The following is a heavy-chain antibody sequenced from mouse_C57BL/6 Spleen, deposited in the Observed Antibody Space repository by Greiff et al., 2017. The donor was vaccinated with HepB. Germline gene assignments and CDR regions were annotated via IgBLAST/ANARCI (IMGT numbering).Heavy chain of an antibody. J-gene: IGHJ4*01. CDR3: TTGPVSSNGTNNTRNS. D-gene: IGHD1-1*01. Sequence: VQLKESGAELVRPGASVKLSCTASGFNIKDDYMHWVKQRPEQGLEWIGWIDPANGDTEYASKFQGKATITADTSSNTAYLQPSSLTSEDTAVFYCTTGPVSSNGTNNTRNSGGQGTSVTVPS. V-gene: IGHV14-4*01. CDR1: GFNIKDDY. CDR2: IDPANGDT.